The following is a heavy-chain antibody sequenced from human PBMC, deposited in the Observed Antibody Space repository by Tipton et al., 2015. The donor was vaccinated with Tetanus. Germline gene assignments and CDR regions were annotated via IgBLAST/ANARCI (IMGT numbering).Heavy chain of an antibody. CDR2: IDPNSGGT. J-gene: IGHJ6*02. CDR1: GYTFTGYY. CDR3: ARDRGDYIYYGMDV. V-gene: IGHV1-2*02. D-gene: IGHD3-22*01. Sequence: QLVQSGAEVKKPGASLKVSCKASGYTFTGYYLYWVRQAPGQGLEWMGWIDPNSGGTAYAQKFQGRVTMTRDTSINTVDMELSRLRSDDTAVYYCARDRGDYIYYGMDVWGPGTTVTVSS.